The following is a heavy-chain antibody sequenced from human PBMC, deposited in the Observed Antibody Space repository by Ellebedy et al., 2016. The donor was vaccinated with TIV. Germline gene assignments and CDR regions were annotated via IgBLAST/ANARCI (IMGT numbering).Heavy chain of an antibody. CDR1: GDSIRKTESW. CDR3: AKAAAYCLEY. D-gene: IGHD2-15*01. CDR2: IFHNGVT. J-gene: IGHJ4*02. Sequence: GSLRLSXAVSGDSIRKTESWWSWVRQTPGKGLEWIGEIFHNGVTKYNPSLRNRVTISVDKSRSQLSLRLNSVTAADTAVYYCAKAAAYCLEYWGQGTLVTVSS. V-gene: IGHV4-4*02.